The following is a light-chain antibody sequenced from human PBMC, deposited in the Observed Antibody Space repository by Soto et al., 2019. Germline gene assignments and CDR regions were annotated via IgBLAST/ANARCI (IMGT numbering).Light chain of an antibody. CDR1: QGISSA. CDR3: QPGT. V-gene: IGKV1-13*02. J-gene: IGKJ3*01. Sequence: AIQLTQSPSSLSASVGDRVTITCRASQGISSALAWYQQKPGKAPKLLIYDASSLESGVPSRFSGSGSGTDFTLTISSLQPVDFATYYCQPGTFGPGTKVDIK. CDR2: DAS.